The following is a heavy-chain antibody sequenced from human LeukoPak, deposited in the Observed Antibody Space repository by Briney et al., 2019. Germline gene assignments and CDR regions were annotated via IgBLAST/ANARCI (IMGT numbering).Heavy chain of an antibody. D-gene: IGHD4-17*01. Sequence: SQTLSLTCAVSGGSLSSGGYSWSWIRQPPGKGLEWIGYIYHSGSTYYNPSLKSRVTISVDRSKNQFSLKLSSVTAADTAVYYCARSGYGDYPRYFQHWGQGTLVTVSS. CDR1: GGSLSSGGYS. CDR2: IYHSGST. CDR3: ARSGYGDYPRYFQH. V-gene: IGHV4-30-2*01. J-gene: IGHJ1*01.